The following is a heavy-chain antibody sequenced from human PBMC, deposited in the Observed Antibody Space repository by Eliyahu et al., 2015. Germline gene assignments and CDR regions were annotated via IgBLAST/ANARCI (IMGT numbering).Heavy chain of an antibody. Sequence: QVQLVQSGAEVKRPGASVKVSCKASGYTFTSYYIHWVRQAPGQGLEWMGIVNPTARSTKYAQKFRGRITMTRDTSTSTVYMELSSLRSEDTAVYYCTGQGGTSDFDYWGQGTLVTVSS. CDR2: VNPTARST. D-gene: IGHD4-23*01. CDR1: GYTFTSYY. J-gene: IGHJ4*02. CDR3: TGQGGTSDFDY. V-gene: IGHV1-46*01.